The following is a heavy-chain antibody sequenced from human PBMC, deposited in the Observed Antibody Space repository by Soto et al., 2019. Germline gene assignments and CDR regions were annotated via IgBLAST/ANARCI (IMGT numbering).Heavy chain of an antibody. CDR3: AKPFRYYDSSGSVDY. V-gene: IGHV3-30*18. CDR1: GFTFSSYG. CDR2: ISYDGSNK. J-gene: IGHJ4*02. Sequence: TGGSLRLSCAASGFTFSSYGMHWVRQAPGKGLEWVAVISYDGSNKYYADSVKGRFTISRDNSKNTLYLQMNSLRAGDTAVYYCAKPFRYYDSSGSVDYWGQGTLVTVSS. D-gene: IGHD3-22*01.